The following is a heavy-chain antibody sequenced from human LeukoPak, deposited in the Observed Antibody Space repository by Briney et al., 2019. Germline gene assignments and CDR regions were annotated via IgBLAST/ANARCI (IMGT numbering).Heavy chain of an antibody. Sequence: SETLSLTCTVSSDSMSSYHWSWLRQPPGKGLEWIGYVIYSGRTNYNPSLKSRVIISVDKSKNQFSLKVNSVTAADTAVYYCATHRVVASAGWFDPWGQGTLVTVSS. CDR1: SDSMSSYH. J-gene: IGHJ5*02. V-gene: IGHV4-59*08. CDR2: VIYSGRT. CDR3: ATHRVVASAGWFDP. D-gene: IGHD2-2*01.